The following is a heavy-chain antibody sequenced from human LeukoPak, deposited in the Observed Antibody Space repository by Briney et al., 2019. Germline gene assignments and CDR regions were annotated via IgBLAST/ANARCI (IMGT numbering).Heavy chain of an antibody. CDR2: SYSDSNT. CDR1: GFTVGNNY. V-gene: IGHV3-53*01. Sequence: PGGSLRLSCAASGFTVGNNYMSWVRQASGKGLEWVSISYSDSNTNYADSVKGRFTISRDTSQNTLSLQMNSLRAEDTAVYYCVRKNRDFNAAFDIWGQGTVVTVSS. CDR3: VRKNRDFNAAFDI. J-gene: IGHJ3*02. D-gene: IGHD1-14*01.